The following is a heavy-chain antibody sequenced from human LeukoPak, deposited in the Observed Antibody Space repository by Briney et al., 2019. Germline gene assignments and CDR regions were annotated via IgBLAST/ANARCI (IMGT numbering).Heavy chain of an antibody. J-gene: IGHJ4*02. CDR1: GFTVSSNY. V-gene: IGHV3-53*01. D-gene: IGHD1-26*01. CDR3: AKGYNSGSYHTDY. Sequence: GGSLRLSCAASGFTVSSNYMSWVRQAPGKGLEWVSVIYSGGSTYYADSVKGRFTISRDNSKNTLYLQMNSLRAEDTAVYYCAKGYNSGSYHTDYWGQGTLVTVSS. CDR2: IYSGGST.